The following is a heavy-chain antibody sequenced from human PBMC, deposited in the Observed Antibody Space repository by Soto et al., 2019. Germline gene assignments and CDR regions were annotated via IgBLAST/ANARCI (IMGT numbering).Heavy chain of an antibody. CDR1: CYTFTSYG. J-gene: IGHJ4*02. D-gene: IGHD3-3*01. Sequence: ASVKVSCKASCYTFTSYGISLVRQAPGQGLEWMGWISAYNGNTNYAQKLQGRVTMTTDTSTSTAYMELRSVRSDDTAVYYCARYDDFWSGYYSHSVFDYWGQGTLVAVSS. CDR3: ARYDDFWSGYYSHSVFDY. V-gene: IGHV1-18*01. CDR2: ISAYNGNT.